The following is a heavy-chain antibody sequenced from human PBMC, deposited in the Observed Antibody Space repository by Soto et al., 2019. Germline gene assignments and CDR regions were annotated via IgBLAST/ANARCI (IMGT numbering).Heavy chain of an antibody. V-gene: IGHV4-31*03. CDR1: GGSISSGGYY. Sequence: QVQPQESGPGLVKPSQTLSLTCTVSGGSISSGGYYWSWIRQHPGKGLEWIGYIYYSGSTYYNPFLESRVTISVDTSKNQFSLKLSSVTAADTAVYYCARAPYGDYYFDYWGQVTMVTVSS. D-gene: IGHD4-17*01. CDR3: ARAPYGDYYFDY. CDR2: IYYSGST. J-gene: IGHJ4*02.